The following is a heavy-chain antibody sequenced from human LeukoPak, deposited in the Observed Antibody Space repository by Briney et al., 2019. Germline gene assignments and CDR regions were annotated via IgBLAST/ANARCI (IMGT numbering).Heavy chain of an antibody. CDR1: GGTFSSYA. J-gene: IGHJ4*02. Sequence: GASVTVSCKASGGTFSSYAISWVRQAPGQGLEWMGGIIPIFGTANYAQKFQGRVTITTDESTSTAYMELSSLRSEDTAVYYCARGRPYGDYSYYFDYWGQGTLVTVSS. D-gene: IGHD4-17*01. CDR3: ARGRPYGDYSYYFDY. CDR2: IIPIFGTA. V-gene: IGHV1-69*05.